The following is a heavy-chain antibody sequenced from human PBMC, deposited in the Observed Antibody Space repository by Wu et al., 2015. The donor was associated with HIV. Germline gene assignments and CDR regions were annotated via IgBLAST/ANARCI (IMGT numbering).Heavy chain of an antibody. CDR2: INPNSGNT. D-gene: IGHD1-1*01. J-gene: IGHJ6*02. V-gene: IGHV1-8*02. CDR1: GYTFNDYY. Sequence: QVQLVQSGAEVKKPGASMKVSCKASGYTFNDYYIQWVRQAPGQGLEWMGWINPNSGNTGYAQKFQGRVTMTRDTSINTAYMELTSLTSEDTAVYYCARASTTWRTMDVWGQGTTITVSS. CDR3: ARASTTWRTMDV.